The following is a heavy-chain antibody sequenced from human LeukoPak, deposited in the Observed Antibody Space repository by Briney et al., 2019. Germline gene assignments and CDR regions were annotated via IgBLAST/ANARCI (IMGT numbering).Heavy chain of an antibody. CDR3: ARGYYDSSGSPFDY. Sequence: GGSLRLSCEASGFTFSSYWMSWVRQAPGKGLEWVANIKQDGSEKYYVDSVKGRFTISRDSAKNSLFLQMNSLTAEDTAVYYCARGYYDSSGSPFDYWGQGTLVTVSS. CDR2: IKQDGSEK. D-gene: IGHD3-22*01. V-gene: IGHV3-7*01. CDR1: GFTFSSYW. J-gene: IGHJ4*02.